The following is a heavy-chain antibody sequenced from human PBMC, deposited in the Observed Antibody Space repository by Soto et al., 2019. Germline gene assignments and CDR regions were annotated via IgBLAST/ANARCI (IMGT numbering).Heavy chain of an antibody. D-gene: IGHD2-15*01. CDR3: EKVGCNRWSPTNAHSDGVDM. J-gene: IGHJ6*02. CDR1: GWFLRRYY. CDR2: INHSGST. V-gene: IGHV4-34*01. Sequence: PESLSHTCAVSGWFLRRYYWHWIRQPPGKELEWIGDINHSGSTNYNPSLNSRVTISVDTSKNQFSLKMSSVTAEDTAVYYCEKVGCNRWSPTNAHSDGVDMWGQG.